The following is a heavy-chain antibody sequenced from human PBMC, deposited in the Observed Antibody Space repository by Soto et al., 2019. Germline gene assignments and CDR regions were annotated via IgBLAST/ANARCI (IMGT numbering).Heavy chain of an antibody. CDR1: GGSFSGHY. V-gene: IGHV4-34*01. CDR3: ARRSEQWLGNDAFDI. D-gene: IGHD6-19*01. Sequence: SETLSLTCAVYGGSFSGHYWSWIRQYPGKGLEWIAEINHRGSTNYNPSLKSRVTISVDTSKNQFSLKLSSVAAADTAVYYCARRSEQWLGNDAFDIWGQGTMVTVSS. J-gene: IGHJ3*02. CDR2: INHRGST.